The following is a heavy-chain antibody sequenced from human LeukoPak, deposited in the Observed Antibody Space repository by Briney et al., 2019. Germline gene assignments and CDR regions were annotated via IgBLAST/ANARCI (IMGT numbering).Heavy chain of an antibody. CDR1: GLTFSNYW. D-gene: IGHD4-23*01. J-gene: IGHJ4*02. CDR3: ARDRTGGYFDY. Sequence: GGSLRLSCAASGLTFSNYWMSWVRQAPGKGLEWVANIKEDGSEKYYVDSMKGRSTISRDNAKNSLYLQMSSLRVEDTAVYYCARDRTGGYFDYWGQGTLVTVSS. V-gene: IGHV3-7*03. CDR2: IKEDGSEK.